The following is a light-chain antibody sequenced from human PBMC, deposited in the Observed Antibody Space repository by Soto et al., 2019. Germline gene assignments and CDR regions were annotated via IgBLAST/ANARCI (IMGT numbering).Light chain of an antibody. J-gene: IGKJ5*01. CDR2: DTS. V-gene: IGKV3-11*01. CDR1: QSVNSNY. CDR3: QQRQYWPPIT. Sequence: EIVLTQSPGTLSLSPGERATLSCRASQSVNSNYLAWYQQKPGQAPRLLIYDTSNRATGVPARFSGSGSGTDFTLTISSLEPEDCAIYYCQQRQYWPPITFGQGTRLEIK.